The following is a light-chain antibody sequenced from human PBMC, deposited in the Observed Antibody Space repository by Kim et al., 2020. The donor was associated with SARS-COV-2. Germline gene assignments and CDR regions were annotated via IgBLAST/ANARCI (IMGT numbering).Light chain of an antibody. CDR3: QQYKLYPYT. V-gene: IGKV1-16*01. CDR2: AAS. J-gene: IGKJ2*01. Sequence: DIQMTQSPSSLSASVGDRVTITCRASQDINNCLAWFQQKPGRAPKCLIYAASSVHSGVPSRFSGRVSGTDFTLSISSLQPEDAATYYCQQYKLYPYTFGQGTKLEIK. CDR1: QDINNC.